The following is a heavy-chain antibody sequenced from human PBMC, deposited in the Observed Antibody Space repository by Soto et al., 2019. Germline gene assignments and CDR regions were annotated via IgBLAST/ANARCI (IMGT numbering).Heavy chain of an antibody. J-gene: IGHJ4*02. CDR1: GYTFTGYY. D-gene: IGHD2-15*01. CDR2: ISPENGDT. V-gene: IGHV1-2*02. Sequence: VASVNVSCKASGYTFTGYYIHWVRQAPEQGPEWMGEISPENGDTRYAQRFQGRVTMTRDISITTVYMELNNLSPDDTAVYYCGRVRSGQIVALHLGEGTLVTASS. CDR3: GRVRSGQIVALH.